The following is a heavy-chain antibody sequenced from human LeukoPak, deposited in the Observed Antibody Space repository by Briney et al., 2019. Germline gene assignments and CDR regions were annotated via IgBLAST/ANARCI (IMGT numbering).Heavy chain of an antibody. J-gene: IGHJ3*02. D-gene: IGHD1-26*01. Sequence: PGGSLRLSCAASRFTFTTYHLNWVRQAPGKGLEWVSSISSSSSYIYYADSVKGRFTISRDNAKNSLYLQMNSLRAEDTAVYYCARVLLGATYDAFDIWGQGTMVTVSS. CDR2: ISSSSSYI. CDR3: ARVLLGATYDAFDI. CDR1: RFTFTTYH. V-gene: IGHV3-21*01.